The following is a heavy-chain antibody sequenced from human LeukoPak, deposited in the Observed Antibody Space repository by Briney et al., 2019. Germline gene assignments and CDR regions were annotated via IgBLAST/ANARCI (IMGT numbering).Heavy chain of an antibody. CDR1: GGTFSSYA. CDR3: ARDEKHGPSSSWYEYYFDY. CDR2: IIPIFGTA. D-gene: IGHD6-13*01. V-gene: IGHV1-69*13. Sequence: GASVKVSCKASGGTFSSYAISWVRQAPGQGLEWMGGIIPIFGTANYAQKFQGRVTITADESTSTAYMELSSLRSEDTAVYYCARDEKHGPSSSWYEYYFDYWGQGTLVTVSS. J-gene: IGHJ4*02.